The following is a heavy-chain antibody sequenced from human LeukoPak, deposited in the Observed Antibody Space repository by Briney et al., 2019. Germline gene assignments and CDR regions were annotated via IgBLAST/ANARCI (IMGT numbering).Heavy chain of an antibody. Sequence: SETLSLTCTVSGGSISNYWSWIRQPPGKGLEWIGYIYYSGSTNYNPSLKSRVTVSVDTSKNQFSLKLSSVTAADTAVYYCARAGHKKRQLEFDYWGQGTLVTVSS. CDR1: GGSISNY. CDR3: ARAGHKKRQLEFDY. J-gene: IGHJ4*02. V-gene: IGHV4-59*01. D-gene: IGHD6-13*01. CDR2: IYYSGST.